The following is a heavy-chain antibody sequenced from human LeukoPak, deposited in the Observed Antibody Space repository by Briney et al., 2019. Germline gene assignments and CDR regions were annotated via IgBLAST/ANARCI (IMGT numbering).Heavy chain of an antibody. CDR3: ARDSYSSSWYSSAYYFDY. CDR2: ISSSSSYT. V-gene: IGHV3-11*06. Sequence: PGGSLRLSCAASGFTFSDYYMSWIRQAPGKGLEWVSYISSSSSYTNYADSVKGRFTISRDNAKNSLYLQMNSLRAEDTAVYYCARDSYSSSWYSSAYYFDYWGQGTLVIVSS. D-gene: IGHD6-13*01. J-gene: IGHJ4*02. CDR1: GFTFSDYY.